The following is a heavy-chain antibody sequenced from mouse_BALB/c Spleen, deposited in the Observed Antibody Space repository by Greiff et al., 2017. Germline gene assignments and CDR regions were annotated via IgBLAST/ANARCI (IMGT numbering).Heavy chain of an antibody. J-gene: IGHJ4*01. V-gene: IGHV3-2*02. CDR3: ASSYGYAMDY. CDR1: GYSITSDYA. Sequence: EVKLEESGPGLVKPSQSLSLTCTVTGYSITSDYAWNWIRQFPGNKLEWMGYISYSGSTSYNPSLKSRISITRDTSKNQFFLQLNSVTTEDTATYYCASSYGYAMDYWGQGTSVTVSS. D-gene: IGHD1-1*01. CDR2: ISYSGST.